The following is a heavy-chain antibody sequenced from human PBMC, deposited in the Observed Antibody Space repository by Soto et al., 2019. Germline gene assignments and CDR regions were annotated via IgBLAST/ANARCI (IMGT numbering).Heavy chain of an antibody. CDR3: AREVRGAFTGIFDQ. CDR2: IYTDGTT. D-gene: IGHD2-15*01. V-gene: IGHV4-4*07. J-gene: IGHJ4*02. Sequence: PSETLRIACTLYPRYTSGHFYGRCIRQPAEKGLEWIGRIYTDGTTKYNPSLKSRVTMSLDMSRNQFSLRLTSVTAADTAMYYLAREVRGAFTGIFDQWGQGSRVTGSS. CDR1: PRYTSGHFY.